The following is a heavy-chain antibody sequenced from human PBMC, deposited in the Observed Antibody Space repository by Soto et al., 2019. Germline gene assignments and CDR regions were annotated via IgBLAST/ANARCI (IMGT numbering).Heavy chain of an antibody. D-gene: IGHD7-27*01. V-gene: IGHV1-8*02. CDR2: MNPNSGNT. CDR1: GYTFTGYY. Sequence: ASVKVSCKASGYTFTGYYMHWVRQATGQGFEWMGWMNPNSGNTGYAQKFQGRVTMTRDTSITTAYMELSSLRSEDTAVYDCARSPRNWGFDYWGLGTLVTVSS. J-gene: IGHJ4*02. CDR3: ARSPRNWGFDY.